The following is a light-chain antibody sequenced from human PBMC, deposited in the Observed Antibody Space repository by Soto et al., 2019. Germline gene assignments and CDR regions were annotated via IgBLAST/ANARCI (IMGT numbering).Light chain of an antibody. V-gene: IGKV2-28*01. CDR3: MQALKSPHT. Sequence: DIVMTQSPLSLPVTPGEPASISCRSTQSLLHSNGYNYLDWYLQKPGQSPQLLIYLGSNRASGVPDRFSGSGSGTDFTLTISRVEAEDVALYYCMQALKSPHTFGQGTKLEIK. J-gene: IGKJ2*01. CDR2: LGS. CDR1: QSLLHSNGYNY.